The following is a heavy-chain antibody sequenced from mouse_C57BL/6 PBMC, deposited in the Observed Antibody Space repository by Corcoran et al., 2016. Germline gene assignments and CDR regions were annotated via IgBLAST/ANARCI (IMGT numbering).Heavy chain of an antibody. CDR3: ARRTSSRYCDV. CDR1: GYTFTDYY. D-gene: IGHD1-3*01. V-gene: IGHV1-26*01. J-gene: IGHJ1*03. CDR2: INPNNGGT. Sequence: EVQLQQSGPELVKPGASVKISCKASGYTFTDYYMNWVKQSHGKSLEWIVDINPNNGGTSYNQKFKGKATLTVDKSSSTAYMELRSLTSEDSAVYYCARRTSSRYCDVWGTGTTVTVSS.